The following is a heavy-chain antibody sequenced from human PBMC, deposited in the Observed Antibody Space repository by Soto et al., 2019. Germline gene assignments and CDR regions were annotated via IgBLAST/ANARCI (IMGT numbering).Heavy chain of an antibody. CDR3: ARFTAFRYYYYGMDV. V-gene: IGHV4-34*01. Sequence: SETLSLTCAVYGGSFSGYYWSWIRQPPGKGLEWIGEINHSGSTNYNPSLKSRVTISVDTSKNQFSLKLSSVTAADTAVYYCARFTAFRYYYYGMDVWGQGTTVTVSS. CDR1: GGSFSGYY. D-gene: IGHD3-16*01. J-gene: IGHJ6*02. CDR2: INHSGST.